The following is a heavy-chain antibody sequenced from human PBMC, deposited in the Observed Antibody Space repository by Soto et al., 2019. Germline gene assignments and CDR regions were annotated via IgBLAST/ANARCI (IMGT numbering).Heavy chain of an antibody. CDR1: GDSISAYS. CDR3: AREGNLGRWLQPLDF. J-gene: IGHJ4*02. D-gene: IGHD5-12*01. V-gene: IGHV4-59*01. CDR2: IHYNGNT. Sequence: PSETLSVTWTVSGDSISAYSWSWVRQPPGKGLEWIGNIHYNGNTKYNPSLKSRVTMSLDTSKNQFSLRLISVTAADTAKYFCAREGNLGRWLQPLDFWGQGTLVTVSS.